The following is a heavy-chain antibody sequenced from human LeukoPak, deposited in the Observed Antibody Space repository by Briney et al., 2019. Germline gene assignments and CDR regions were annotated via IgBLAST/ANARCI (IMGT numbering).Heavy chain of an antibody. CDR1: GGSISSGSYY. J-gene: IGHJ6*03. D-gene: IGHD3-10*01. CDR2: IYTSGST. Sequence: PSETLSLTCTVSGGSISSGSYYWSWIRQPAGKGLEWIGRIYTSGSTNYNPSLKSRVTISVDTSKNQSSLKLSSVTAADTAVYYCARVARLGVGGMVRGVIYYYMDVWGKGTTVTVSS. CDR3: ARVARLGVGGMVRGVIYYYMDV. V-gene: IGHV4-61*02.